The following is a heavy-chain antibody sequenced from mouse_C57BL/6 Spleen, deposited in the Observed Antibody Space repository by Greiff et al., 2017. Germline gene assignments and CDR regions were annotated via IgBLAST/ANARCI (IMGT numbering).Heavy chain of an antibody. D-gene: IGHD1-1*01. CDR1: GYTFTDYY. Sequence: EVQLQQSGPELVKPGASVKISCKASGYTFTDYYMNWVKQSHGKSLEWIGDINPNNGGTSYNQKFKGKATLTVDKSSSTAYMELRSLTSEDSAVYYCAGLFITTVVGAMDYWGQGTSVTVSS. CDR3: AGLFITTVVGAMDY. J-gene: IGHJ4*01. CDR2: INPNNGGT. V-gene: IGHV1-26*01.